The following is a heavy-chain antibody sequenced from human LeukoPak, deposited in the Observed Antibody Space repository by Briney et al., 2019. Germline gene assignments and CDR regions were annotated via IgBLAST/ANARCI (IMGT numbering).Heavy chain of an antibody. J-gene: IGHJ4*02. D-gene: IGHD3-10*01. CDR2: IWYDGSNK. Sequence: GGSLRLSCAASGFTFSSYGMHWVRQAPGKGLEWVAVIWYDGSNKYYADSVKGRFTISRDNSKNTLYLQMNSLRAEDTAVYYCARGRRDYYGSGGYLSHFDYWGQGTLVTVSS. CDR3: ARGRRDYYGSGGYLSHFDY. CDR1: GFTFSSYG. V-gene: IGHV3-33*01.